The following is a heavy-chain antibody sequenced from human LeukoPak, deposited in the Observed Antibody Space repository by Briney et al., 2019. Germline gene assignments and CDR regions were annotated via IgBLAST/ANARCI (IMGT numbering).Heavy chain of an antibody. CDR3: ATLPITATPDRTY. CDR2: ISGTGGST. V-gene: IGHV3-23*01. J-gene: IGHJ4*02. D-gene: IGHD5-12*01. Sequence: PGGSLRLSCAASGFTFITYAMTWVRQAPGKGLEWVSAISGTGGSTYYADSVRGRFTISRDNSNNTLYLQMTSLRAEDTAVYHCATLPITATPDRTYWGQGTLVTVSS. CDR1: GFTFITYA.